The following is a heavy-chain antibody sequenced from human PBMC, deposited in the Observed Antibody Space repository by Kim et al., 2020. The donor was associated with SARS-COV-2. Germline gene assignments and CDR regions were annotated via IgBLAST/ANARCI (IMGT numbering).Heavy chain of an antibody. D-gene: IGHD3-10*01. CDR3: AREGSMVRGVDY. Sequence: YYADSVQRRFTITRDNAKNSLFLKMNSLRAEDTAVYYCAREGSMVRGVDYWGQGTLVTVSS. V-gene: IGHV3-11*01. J-gene: IGHJ4*02.